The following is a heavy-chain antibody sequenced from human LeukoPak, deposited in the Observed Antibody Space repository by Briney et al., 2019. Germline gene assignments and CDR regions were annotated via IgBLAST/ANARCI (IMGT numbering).Heavy chain of an antibody. D-gene: IGHD5/OR15-5a*01. J-gene: IGHJ5*02. V-gene: IGHV4-39*01. Sequence: SVTLSLICTVSGGSISSNTYYWGWIRRPPGKGLEWIGNIHYSGSTYYNPSLKSRVTISVDTSKNQFSLNLSSLTAADTAVYYCAASDTVSTYNWFDPWGQGTLVTVSS. CDR1: GGSISSNTYY. CDR2: IHYSGST. CDR3: AASDTVSTYNWFDP.